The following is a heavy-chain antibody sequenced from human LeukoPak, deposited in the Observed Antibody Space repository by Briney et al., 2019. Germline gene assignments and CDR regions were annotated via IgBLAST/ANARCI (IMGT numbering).Heavy chain of an antibody. J-gene: IGHJ3*02. Sequence: ASVKVSCKASGYTFTSYGISWVRQAPGQGLEWMGWINPNSGGTNYAQKFQGRVTMTRDTSISTAYMELSRLRSDDTAVYYCARGPPMVRGDDAFDIWGQGTMVTVSS. CDR3: ARGPPMVRGDDAFDI. D-gene: IGHD3-10*01. CDR2: INPNSGGT. V-gene: IGHV1-2*02. CDR1: GYTFTSYG.